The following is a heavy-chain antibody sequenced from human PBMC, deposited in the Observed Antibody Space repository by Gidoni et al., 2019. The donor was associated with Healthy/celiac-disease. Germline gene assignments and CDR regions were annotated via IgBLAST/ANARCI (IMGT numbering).Heavy chain of an antibody. CDR3: ARDDYDSSLLYYFDY. Sequence: QLQLQESGPGLVKPSETLSLPCTVTGGSISSSSYYWGWISQPPGKGLECIGSFYYSGSTYYNPARKSRVTISVDTSKNQFSLKLSSVTAADTAVYYCARDDYDSSLLYYFDYWGQGTLVTVSS. V-gene: IGHV4-39*07. CDR2: FYYSGST. CDR1: GGSISSSSYY. D-gene: IGHD3-22*01. J-gene: IGHJ4*02.